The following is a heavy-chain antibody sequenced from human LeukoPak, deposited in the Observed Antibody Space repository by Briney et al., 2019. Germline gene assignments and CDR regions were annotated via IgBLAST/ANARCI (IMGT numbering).Heavy chain of an antibody. Sequence: SETLSLTCTVSGGSVSSGSYYWSWIRQPPGKGLEWIGYIYYSGSTNYNPSLKSRVTISVDTSKNQFSLKLKSVTAADTAVYYCATSFRSGWGFDSWGQGILVAVSS. CDR2: IYYSGST. CDR1: GGSVSSGSYY. D-gene: IGHD6-19*01. CDR3: ATSFRSGWGFDS. J-gene: IGHJ4*02. V-gene: IGHV4-61*01.